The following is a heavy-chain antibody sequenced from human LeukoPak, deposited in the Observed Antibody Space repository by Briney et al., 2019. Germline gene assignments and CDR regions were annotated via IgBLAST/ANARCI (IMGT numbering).Heavy chain of an antibody. V-gene: IGHV1-46*01. D-gene: IGHD1-26*01. CDR1: GYTFTSYY. CDR2: INPSGGST. Sequence: ASVKVSCKASGYTFTSYYMHWVRQAPGQGLEWMGIINPSGGSTGYAQKFQGRVTMTRDTSTSTVCMELSSLRSEDTAEYYCAREASVGATGGEGYNWFDPWGQGTLVTVSS. CDR3: AREASVGATGGEGYNWFDP. J-gene: IGHJ5*02.